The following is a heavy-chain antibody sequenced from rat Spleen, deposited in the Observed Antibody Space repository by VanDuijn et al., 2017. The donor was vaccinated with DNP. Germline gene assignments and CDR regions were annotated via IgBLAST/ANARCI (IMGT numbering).Heavy chain of an antibody. CDR1: GFTFSDYN. CDR3: ARGSGTYYWYFDF. D-gene: IGHD5-1*01. CDR2: ISYDGSRP. Sequence: EVQLVESGGGLVQPGRSLKLSCAASGFTFSDYNMAWVRQAPKKGLEWVATISYDGSRPYYPDSVKGRFTISRDNAKNTLYLQMNSLRSEDTATYYCARGSGTYYWYFDFWGPGTMVTVSS. J-gene: IGHJ1*01. V-gene: IGHV5-7*01.